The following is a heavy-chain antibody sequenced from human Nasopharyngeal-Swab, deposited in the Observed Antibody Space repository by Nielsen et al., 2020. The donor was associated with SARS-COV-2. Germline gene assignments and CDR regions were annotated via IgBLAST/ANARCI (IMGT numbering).Heavy chain of an antibody. CDR2: IRQDAREQ. CDR1: GFTFSSFW. CDR3: ARESVVTGMDDAPDF. J-gene: IGHJ3*01. V-gene: IGHV3-7*04. Sequence: GESLKISCVGSGFTFSSFWMNWVRQAPGKGLEWVANIRQDAREQFYVDSVKGRFTISRDNAKNSVFLQMNSLRSEDTAVYYCARESVVTGMDDAPDFWGRGTMVTVSS. D-gene: IGHD2-21*02.